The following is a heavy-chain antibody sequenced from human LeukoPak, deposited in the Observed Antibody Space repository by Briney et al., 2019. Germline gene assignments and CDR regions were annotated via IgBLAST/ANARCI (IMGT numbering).Heavy chain of an antibody. CDR3: ASTTFGSGSYQRQDYYYGMDV. CDR1: GYSFTSYW. V-gene: IGHV5-10-1*01. Sequence: GESLKISCKGSGYSFTSYWISWVRQMPGKGLEWMGRIDPSDSYTNYSPSFQGNVTISADKSISTAYLQWSSLKASDTAMYYRASTTFGSGSYQRQDYYYGMDVWGQGTPVTVSS. CDR2: IDPSDSYT. D-gene: IGHD1-26*01. J-gene: IGHJ6*02.